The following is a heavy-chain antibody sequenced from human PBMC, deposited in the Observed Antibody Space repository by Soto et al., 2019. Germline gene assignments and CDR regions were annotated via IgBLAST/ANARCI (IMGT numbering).Heavy chain of an antibody. CDR1: GGTFSSYA. D-gene: IGHD5-12*01. CDR3: ARGRIVATDYYYGMDV. Sequence: VKGAGKASGGTFSSYAISWVRQDPGQGLEWMGGIIPIFGTANYAQKFQGRVTITADESTSTAYMELSSLRSEDTAVYYCARGRIVATDYYYGMDVWGQGTTVTVSS. J-gene: IGHJ6*02. V-gene: IGHV1-69*13. CDR2: IIPIFGTA.